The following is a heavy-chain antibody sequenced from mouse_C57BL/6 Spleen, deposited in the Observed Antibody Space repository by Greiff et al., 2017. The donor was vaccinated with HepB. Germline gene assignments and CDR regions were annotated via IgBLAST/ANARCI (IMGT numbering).Heavy chain of an antibody. CDR3: ARTAYYRAHYFDY. CDR2: IWTGGGT. Sequence: QVQLQQSGPGLVAPSQSLSITCTVSGFSLTSYAISWVRQPPGKGLEWLGVIWTGGGTNYNSALKSRLSISKDNSKSQVFLKMNSLQTDDTARYDCARTAYYRAHYFDYWGQGTTLTVSS. V-gene: IGHV2-9-1*01. CDR1: GFSLTSYA. J-gene: IGHJ2*01. D-gene: IGHD2-14*01.